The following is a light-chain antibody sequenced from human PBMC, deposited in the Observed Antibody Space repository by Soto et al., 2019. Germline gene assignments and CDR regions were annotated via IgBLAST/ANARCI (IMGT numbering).Light chain of an antibody. V-gene: IGLV2-14*01. J-gene: IGLJ3*02. Sequence: QSALTQPASVSGSPGQSITISCTGTSSDVAGYNFVSWYQQHPGKAPKLMIYEVTNRPSGVSNRFSGSRSGNTASLTISGRQSEDGADYYCSSYTSNRPRVFGGGTKLTVL. CDR3: SSYTSNRPRV. CDR1: SSDVAGYNF. CDR2: EVT.